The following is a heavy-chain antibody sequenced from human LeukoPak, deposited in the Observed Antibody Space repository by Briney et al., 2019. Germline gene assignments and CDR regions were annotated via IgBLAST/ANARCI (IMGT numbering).Heavy chain of an antibody. D-gene: IGHD3-22*01. CDR3: ARELQYYYDSSGYHDY. CDR1: GFTFSSYE. Sequence: GGSLRLSCAASGFTFSSYEMNWVRQAPGKGLELVSYISSSGSTIYYADSVKGRFTISRDNAKNSLYLQMNSLRAEDTAGYYCARELQYYYDSSGYHDYWGQGTLVTVSS. CDR2: ISSSGSTI. V-gene: IGHV3-48*03. J-gene: IGHJ4*02.